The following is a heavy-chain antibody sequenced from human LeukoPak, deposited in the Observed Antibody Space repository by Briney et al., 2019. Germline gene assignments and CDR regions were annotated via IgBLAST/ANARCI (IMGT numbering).Heavy chain of an antibody. D-gene: IGHD5-24*01. J-gene: IGHJ4*02. CDR3: ARREVAPGYFDY. Sequence: PSETLSLTCAVSGGSFSGYYWGWFRQPPGKGLEWIGSIYHSGSTYYYPCLKSRVTISVDTFKNQFSLKLSAVTAADTAVYYCARREVAPGYFDYWGQGTLVTVSS. CDR2: IYHSGST. CDR1: GGSFSGYY. V-gene: IGHV4-38-2*01.